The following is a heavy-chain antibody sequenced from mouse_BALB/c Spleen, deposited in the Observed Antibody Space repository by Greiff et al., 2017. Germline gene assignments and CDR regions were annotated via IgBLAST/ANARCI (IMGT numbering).Heavy chain of an antibody. V-gene: IGHV2-5-1*01. CDR3: AKNGIYYGSSYFDY. CDR1: GFSLTSYG. Sequence: QVQLKQSGPSLVQPSQSLSITCTVSGFSLTSYGVHWVRQSPGKGLEWLGVIWRGGSTDYNAAFMSRLSITKDNSKSQVFFKMNSLQADDTAIYYCAKNGIYYGSSYFDYWGQGTTLTVSS. J-gene: IGHJ2*01. CDR2: IWRGGST. D-gene: IGHD1-1*01.